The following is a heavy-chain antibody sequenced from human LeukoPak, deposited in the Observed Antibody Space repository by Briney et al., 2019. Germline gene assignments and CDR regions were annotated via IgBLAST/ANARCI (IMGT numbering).Heavy chain of an antibody. V-gene: IGHV3-30*18. CDR2: ISYDANTK. D-gene: IGHD6-13*01. J-gene: IGHJ4*02. Sequence: GGSLRLSCAASGFTFSSDGMHWVRQAPGKGLEWLTFISYDANTKCYSDSVRGRFTVSRDNSKNTMYLQMNSLRPEDTAMYYCAKDRASSWSLDYWGQGNLVTVSS. CDR1: GFTFSSDG. CDR3: AKDRASSWSLDY.